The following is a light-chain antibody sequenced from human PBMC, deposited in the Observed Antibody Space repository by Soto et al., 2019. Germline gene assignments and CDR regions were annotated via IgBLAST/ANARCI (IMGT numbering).Light chain of an antibody. CDR3: NHYNNFPPYT. CDR1: ETISRN. V-gene: IGKV3D-15*01. Sequence: EIVMTQSPATLSVSPGERATLSCRASETISRNLAWYQHKPGQTPKLLIFGASNRATGIPARFSGSGSGTEFTLTISSLKSEDFAVDYCNHYNNFPPYTFGQGTKLEIK. CDR2: GAS. J-gene: IGKJ2*01.